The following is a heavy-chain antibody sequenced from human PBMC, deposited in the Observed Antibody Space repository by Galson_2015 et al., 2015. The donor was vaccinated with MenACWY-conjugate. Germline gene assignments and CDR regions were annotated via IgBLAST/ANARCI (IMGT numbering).Heavy chain of an antibody. Sequence: SLRLSCAASGFTFSNDMSWVRQAPGPGLEWVSSIKNSGGSTYYADSVKGRFTISRDNSKRALYLQMNSLRAEDTAIYYCAKLSGSSGPIWGQGTLVTVSS. V-gene: IGHV3-23*01. CDR2: IKNSGGST. CDR1: GFTFSND. D-gene: IGHD3-22*01. CDR3: AKLSGSSGPI. J-gene: IGHJ3*02.